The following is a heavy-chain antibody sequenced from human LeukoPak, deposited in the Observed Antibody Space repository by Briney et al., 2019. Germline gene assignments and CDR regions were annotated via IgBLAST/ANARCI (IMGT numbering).Heavy chain of an antibody. D-gene: IGHD6-13*01. CDR2: ISGSGGST. CDR1: GFTFSSYA. Sequence: GGSLRLSCAASGFTFSSYAMSWVRQAPGKGLEWVSAISGSGGSTYYADSVKGRFTISRDNSKNTLYPQMNSLRAEDTAVYYCAKDLGSSSWTPIDYWGRGTLVTVSS. J-gene: IGHJ4*02. V-gene: IGHV3-23*01. CDR3: AKDLGSSSWTPIDY.